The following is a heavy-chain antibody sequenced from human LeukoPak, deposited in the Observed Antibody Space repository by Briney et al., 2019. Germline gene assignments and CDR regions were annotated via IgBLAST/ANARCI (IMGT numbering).Heavy chain of an antibody. CDR3: ASAIGSGSYYQTSYYFDY. CDR1: GYSFTSYW. Sequence: GESLKISCKGSGYSFTSYWIGWVRQMPGKGLEWMGIIYPGDSDTRYSPSFQGQVTISADKSISTAHLQWSSLKASDTAMYYCASAIGSGSYYQTSYYFDYWGQGTLVTVSS. D-gene: IGHD3-10*01. J-gene: IGHJ4*02. CDR2: IYPGDSDT. V-gene: IGHV5-51*01.